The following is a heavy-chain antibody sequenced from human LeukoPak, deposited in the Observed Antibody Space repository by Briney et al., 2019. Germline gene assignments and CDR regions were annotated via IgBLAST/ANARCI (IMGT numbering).Heavy chain of an antibody. D-gene: IGHD3-10*01. Sequence: SVKVSCKASGGTFNSYAISWVRQAPGQGLEWMGRIIPILGIANYAQKFQGRVTITADKSTSTAYMELSSLRSEDTAVYYCAGSYYYGSGSYYPLDYWGQGTLVTVSS. V-gene: IGHV1-69*04. CDR1: GGTFNSYA. CDR3: AGSYYYGSGSYYPLDY. CDR2: IIPILGIA. J-gene: IGHJ4*02.